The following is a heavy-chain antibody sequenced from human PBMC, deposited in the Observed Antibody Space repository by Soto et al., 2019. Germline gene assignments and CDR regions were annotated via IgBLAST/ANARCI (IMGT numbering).Heavy chain of an antibody. Sequence: EVQLVESGGGLVQPGGSLSLSCAASGFTFSSYSMNWVRQAPGKGLAWVSYISSSSSTIYYADSVKGRFTISRDNAKNSLYLQMNSLRAEDTAVYYCARDSGYSYGPFDYWGQGTLVTVSS. CDR3: ARDSGYSYGPFDY. V-gene: IGHV3-48*01. CDR1: GFTFSSYS. D-gene: IGHD5-18*01. J-gene: IGHJ4*02. CDR2: ISSSSSTI.